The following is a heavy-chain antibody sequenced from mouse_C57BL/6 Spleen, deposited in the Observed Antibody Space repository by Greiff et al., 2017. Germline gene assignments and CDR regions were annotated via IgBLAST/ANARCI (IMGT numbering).Heavy chain of an antibody. J-gene: IGHJ3*01. CDR2: VWGVGST. Sequence: VKLVESGPGLVAPSQSLSITCQVSGFSLTCLGVDWVRPSPGKGLEWVGVVWGVGSTYYNYALKSRLSISKDNSKSQVFLKMNSLQTDDTAMYYCASRGSNYGFAYWGQGTLVTVSA. CDR1: GFSLTCLG. D-gene: IGHD2-5*01. V-gene: IGHV2-6*01. CDR3: ASRGSNYGFAY.